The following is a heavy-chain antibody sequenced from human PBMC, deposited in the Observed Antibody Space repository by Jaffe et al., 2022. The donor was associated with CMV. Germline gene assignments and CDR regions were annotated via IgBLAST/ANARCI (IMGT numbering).Heavy chain of an antibody. J-gene: IGHJ6*02. CDR1: GGSISSSSYY. V-gene: IGHV4-39*01. Sequence: QLQLQESGPGLVKPSETLSLTCTVSGGSISSSSYYWGWIRQPPGKGLEWIGSIYYSGSTYYNPSLKSRVTISVDTSKNQFSLKLSSVTAADTAVYYCARQISLPYYYGMDVWGQGTTVTVSS. CDR2: IYYSGST. CDR3: ARQISLPYYYGMDV.